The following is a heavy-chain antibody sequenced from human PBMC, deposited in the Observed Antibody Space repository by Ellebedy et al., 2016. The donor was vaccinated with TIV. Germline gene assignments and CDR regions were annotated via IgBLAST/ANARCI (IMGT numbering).Heavy chain of an antibody. V-gene: IGHV3-30*18. CDR1: GFTFSNYG. Sequence: GESLKISXSASGFTFSNYGMHWVRQAPGKGLEWVTAISYDGSNKMYADSVKGRFTISRDNAKDSLYLQMSSLRSEDTAVYYCAKNWAYIGNSLDYWGQGTLVTVSS. CDR3: AKNWAYIGNSLDY. CDR2: ISYDGSNK. J-gene: IGHJ4*02. D-gene: IGHD4-23*01.